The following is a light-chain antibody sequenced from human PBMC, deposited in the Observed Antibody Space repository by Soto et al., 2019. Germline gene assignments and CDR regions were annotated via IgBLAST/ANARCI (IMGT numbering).Light chain of an antibody. CDR3: MQGTHWPRT. V-gene: IGKV2-30*01. CDR1: QSLVYSDGNTY. Sequence: DVVMTQSPLSLPVTLGQPASISCRSSQSLVYSDGNTYLSWFQQRPGQSPRRLIYKVSNRDSGVPDRFSGSGSGTEFTLKISRVEAEDVGVYYCMQGTHWPRTFGQGTKLEIK. CDR2: KVS. J-gene: IGKJ2*01.